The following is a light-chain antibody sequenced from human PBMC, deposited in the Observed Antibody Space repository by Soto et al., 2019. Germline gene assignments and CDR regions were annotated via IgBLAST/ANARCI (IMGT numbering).Light chain of an antibody. CDR3: QYCDYLPL. J-gene: IGKJ3*01. CDR2: GAS. V-gene: IGKV3-20*01. CDR1: QSVPSDW. Sequence: EIVLTQSPGTLSLSPGERATLSCRASQSVPSDWLAWYRHKPGQAPRLLIYGASSRATGVPDRVSGSGSGTDFTLTINRLEPEDIATYYCQYCDYLPLFGPGTTVDFK.